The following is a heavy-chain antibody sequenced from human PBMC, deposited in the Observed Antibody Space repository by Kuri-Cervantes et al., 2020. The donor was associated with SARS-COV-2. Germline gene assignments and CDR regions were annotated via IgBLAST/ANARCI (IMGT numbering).Heavy chain of an antibody. J-gene: IGHJ6*02. D-gene: IGHD6-13*01. Sequence: GGSLRLSCAASGFTFSSYWMSWVRQAPGKGLEWVANIKQDGSEKHYVDSVKGRFTISRDNAKNSLYLQMNSLRAEDTAVYYCARDQDSSPYYYGMDVWGQGTTVTVSS. CDR2: IKQDGSEK. CDR3: ARDQDSSPYYYGMDV. V-gene: IGHV3-7*01. CDR1: GFTFSSYW.